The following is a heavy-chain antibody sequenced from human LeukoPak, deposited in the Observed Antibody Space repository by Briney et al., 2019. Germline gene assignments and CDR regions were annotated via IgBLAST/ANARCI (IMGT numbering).Heavy chain of an antibody. CDR1: GGSFSGYY. V-gene: IGHV4-34*01. D-gene: IGHD5/OR15-5a*01. J-gene: IGHJ4*02. Sequence: SETLSLTCAVYGGSFSGYYWSWIRQPPGKGLEWIGEINHSGSTNYNPSLKSRVTISVDTSKNQFSLKLSSVTAADTAVYYCARRNGQDIVSTFRRRYYFDYWGQGTLVTVSS. CDR2: INHSGST. CDR3: ARRNGQDIVSTFRRRYYFDY.